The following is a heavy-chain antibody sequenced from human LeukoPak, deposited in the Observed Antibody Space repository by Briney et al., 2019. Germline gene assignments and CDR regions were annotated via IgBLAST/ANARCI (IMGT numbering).Heavy chain of an antibody. D-gene: IGHD2-21*02. CDR2: IYSGGGT. Sequence: PGGSLRLSCAASGFTFSFYSIDWVRQAPGEGLEWVSVIYSGGGTDYADSVKGRFTISRDNSKNTLYLQMNSLRAEDTAVYYCARAVGVTAIHNAFDIWGQGTMVTVSS. CDR1: GFTFSFYS. J-gene: IGHJ3*02. CDR3: ARAVGVTAIHNAFDI. V-gene: IGHV3-66*02.